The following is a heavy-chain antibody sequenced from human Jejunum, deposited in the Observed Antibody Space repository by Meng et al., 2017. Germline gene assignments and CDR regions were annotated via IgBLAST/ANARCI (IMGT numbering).Heavy chain of an antibody. CDR2: INDSERT. V-gene: IGHV4-34*01. Sequence: QVKLQQWGAGLLKPSETLSLTCAVYGGSISDYCWTWIRQPPGKGLEWIGEINDSERTNYNPTLKSRVTISVDTSKSQFYLRVSYVTAADTAVYYCARGNEYSNYGADFWGQGTLVTVSS. CDR1: GGSISDYC. J-gene: IGHJ4*02. CDR3: ARGNEYSNYGADF. D-gene: IGHD4-11*01.